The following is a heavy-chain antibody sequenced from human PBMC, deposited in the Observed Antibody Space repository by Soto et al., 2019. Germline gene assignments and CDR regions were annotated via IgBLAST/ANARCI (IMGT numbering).Heavy chain of an antibody. CDR1: GFTFSSYG. J-gene: IGHJ4*02. Sequence: QVQLVESGGGVVQPGRSLRLSCAASGFTFSSYGMHWVRQAPGKGLEWVAVIWYDGSNKYYADSVKGRFTISRDNSKNTLYLQMNSLRAEDTAVYYCARDSGTQWLAYYFDYWGLGTLVTVSS. CDR3: ARDSGTQWLAYYFDY. CDR2: IWYDGSNK. V-gene: IGHV3-33*01. D-gene: IGHD6-19*01.